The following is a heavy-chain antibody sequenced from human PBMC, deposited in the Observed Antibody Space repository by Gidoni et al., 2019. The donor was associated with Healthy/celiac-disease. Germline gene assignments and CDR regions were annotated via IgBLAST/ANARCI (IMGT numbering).Heavy chain of an antibody. Sequence: QMQLVQSGPEVKKPGTSVKVSCKASGFTFTSSAVQWVRQARGQRLEWIGWIVVGSGNTNYAQKFQERVTITRDMSTSTAYMELSSLRSEDTAVYYCAAGQPVTYYTDFDYWGQGTLVTVSS. J-gene: IGHJ4*01. CDR1: GFTFTSSA. CDR2: IVVGSGNT. CDR3: AAGQPVTYYTDFDY. D-gene: IGHD1-26*01. V-gene: IGHV1-58*01.